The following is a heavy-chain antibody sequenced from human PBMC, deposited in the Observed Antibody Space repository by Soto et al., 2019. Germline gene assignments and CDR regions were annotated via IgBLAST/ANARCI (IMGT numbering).Heavy chain of an antibody. D-gene: IGHD2-15*01. CDR1: CCSISSGGYY. CDR3: ERDGRGSRETLHFDY. Sequence: QVQLQESGPGLVDPAQTLALTCTVSCCSISSGGYYWGWIRQHPGKCLEWIGYIYYRGSTYYNPSLKSRVNISVDTSKNQFSLKLSYVTAADTAVYYCERDGRGSRETLHFDYWGQETLVTVSS. V-gene: IGHV4-31*03. J-gene: IGHJ4*02. CDR2: IYYRGST.